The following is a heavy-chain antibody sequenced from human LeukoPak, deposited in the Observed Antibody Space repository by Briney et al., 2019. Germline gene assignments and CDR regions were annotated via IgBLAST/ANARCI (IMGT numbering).Heavy chain of an antibody. J-gene: IGHJ4*02. Sequence: GGSLRLSCAASGFTFSNYGMHWVRQAPGKGLDWVAFIHYDGSNKYYADSVKGRFTISRDDSKNTLYLQMNSLRAEDTAVYYCFKEEGALWGQGTLVTVSS. V-gene: IGHV3-30*02. CDR1: GFTFSNYG. CDR3: FKEEGAL. CDR2: IHYDGSNK.